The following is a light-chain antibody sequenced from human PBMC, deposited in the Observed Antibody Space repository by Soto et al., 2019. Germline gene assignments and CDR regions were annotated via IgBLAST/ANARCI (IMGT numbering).Light chain of an antibody. CDR3: KKLNSYPT. J-gene: IGKJ4*01. CDR2: AAS. Sequence: DIQLTQSPSFLSASVGDRVTITCRASQGISSYLAWYQQKPGKAPKLLIYAASTLQSGVPSRFSGSGSGTEFTLTISSLQPEDFATYYCKKLNSYPTFGGGTKVEIK. V-gene: IGKV1-9*01. CDR1: QGISSY.